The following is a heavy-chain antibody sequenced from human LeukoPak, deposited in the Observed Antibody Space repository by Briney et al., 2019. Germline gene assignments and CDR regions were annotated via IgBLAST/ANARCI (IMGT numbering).Heavy chain of an antibody. D-gene: IGHD5-12*01. V-gene: IGHV3-21*01. CDR1: GFTFNDFT. CDR2: IDSSSNYI. Sequence: GGSLRLSCAASGFTFNDFTMNWVRQAPGKGLEWVSSIDSSSNYIYYADSVKGRFTISRDNAKNSLYLQMSSLRAEDTAVYYCAKLRGATINAWYFDYWGQGTLVTVSS. J-gene: IGHJ4*02. CDR3: AKLRGATINAWYFDY.